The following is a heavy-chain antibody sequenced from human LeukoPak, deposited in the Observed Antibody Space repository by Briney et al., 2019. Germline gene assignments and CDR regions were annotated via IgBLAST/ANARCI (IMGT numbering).Heavy chain of an antibody. D-gene: IGHD6-13*01. J-gene: IGHJ4*02. Sequence: ASVKVSCKASGYTFTGYYMHWVRQAPGQGLEWMGWINPNSGGTNYAQKFQGWVTMTRDTSISTAYMELSRLRSDDTAVYYCAREWRIAAAGSFDYWGQGTLVTVSS. V-gene: IGHV1-2*04. CDR3: AREWRIAAAGSFDY. CDR1: GYTFTGYY. CDR2: INPNSGGT.